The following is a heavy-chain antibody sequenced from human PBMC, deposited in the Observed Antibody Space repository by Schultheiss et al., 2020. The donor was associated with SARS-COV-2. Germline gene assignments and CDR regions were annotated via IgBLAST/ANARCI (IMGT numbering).Heavy chain of an antibody. CDR3: ARQGIAAAGDY. CDR1: GFSLSNARMG. Sequence: SGPTLVKPTETLTLTCTVSGFSLSNARMGVSWIRQPPGKALEWIGYIYYSGSTYYNPSLKSRVTISVDTSKNQFSLKLSSVTAADTAVYYCARQGIAAAGDYWGQGTLVTVSS. D-gene: IGHD6-13*01. CDR2: IYYSGST. J-gene: IGHJ4*02. V-gene: IGHV4-30-4*08.